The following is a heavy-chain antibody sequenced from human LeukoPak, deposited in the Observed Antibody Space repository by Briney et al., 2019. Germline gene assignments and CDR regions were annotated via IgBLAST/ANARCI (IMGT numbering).Heavy chain of an antibody. V-gene: IGHV4-59*08. CDR3: AGQKASGGYSYGSGFDY. J-gene: IGHJ4*02. CDR2: IYYSGST. Sequence: SETLSLTCTVSGGSISSYYWSWIRQPPGKGLEWIGYIYYSGSTNYNPSLKSRVTISVDTSKNQFSLRLSSVTAADTAVYYCAGQKASGGYSYGSGFDYWGQGTLVTVSS. CDR1: GGSISSYY. D-gene: IGHD5-18*01.